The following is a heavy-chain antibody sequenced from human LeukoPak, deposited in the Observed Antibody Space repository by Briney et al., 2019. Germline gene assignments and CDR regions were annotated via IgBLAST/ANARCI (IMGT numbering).Heavy chain of an antibody. V-gene: IGHV5-51*01. CDR3: ARHQMVGATRSPFDY. CDR1: GSIFATYW. D-gene: IGHD1-26*01. J-gene: IGHJ4*02. CDR2: IYPGDSDT. Sequence: GASLQISCKGSGSIFATYWIGWVRPAPGKGLEWMGIIYPGDSDTRYSPSFQGQVTISADKSINTAYLQWSSLKTSDTAMYYCARHQMVGATRSPFDYWGQGTLVTVSS.